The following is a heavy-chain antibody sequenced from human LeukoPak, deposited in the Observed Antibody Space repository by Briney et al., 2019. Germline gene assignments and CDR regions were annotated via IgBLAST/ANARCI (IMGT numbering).Heavy chain of an antibody. Sequence: SQTLSLTCTVSGGSISSGGYYWSWIRQHPGKGLEWIGYIYYSGSTYYNPSLKSRVTISVDTSKNQFFLKLSSVTAADTAVYYCARVTYYYDSSGYPDYWGQGTLSPSPQ. D-gene: IGHD3-22*01. V-gene: IGHV4-31*03. J-gene: IGHJ4*02. CDR1: GGSISSGGYY. CDR2: IYYSGST. CDR3: ARVTYYYDSSGYPDY.